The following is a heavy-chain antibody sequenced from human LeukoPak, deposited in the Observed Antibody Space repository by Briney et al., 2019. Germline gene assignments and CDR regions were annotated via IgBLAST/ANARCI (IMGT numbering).Heavy chain of an antibody. D-gene: IGHD6-13*01. CDR3: ARDRAAAGNPREDY. J-gene: IGHJ4*02. V-gene: IGHV1-69*04. CDR2: IIPILGVA. CDR1: GGTFSSYA. Sequence: ASVKVSCKASGGTFSSYAISWVRQAPGQGLEWMGRIIPILGVANYAQKFQGRVTITADKSTSTAYMELSSLRSEDTAVYYCARDRAAAGNPREDYWGQGTLVTVSS.